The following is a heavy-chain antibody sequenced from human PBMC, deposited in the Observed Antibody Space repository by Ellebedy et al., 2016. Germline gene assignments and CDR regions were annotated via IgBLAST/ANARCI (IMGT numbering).Heavy chain of an antibody. CDR1: GFTFSSYS. V-gene: IGHV3-21*01. J-gene: IGHJ3*02. CDR3: ARATGGITLTGEEYDAFDI. CDR2: ISSSSSYI. Sequence: GESLKISCAASGFTFSSYSMNWVRQAPGKGLEWVSSISSSSSYIYYADSVKGRFTISRDNAKNSLYLQMNSLRAEDTAVYYCARATGGITLTGEEYDAFDIWGQGTMVTVSS. D-gene: IGHD7-27*01.